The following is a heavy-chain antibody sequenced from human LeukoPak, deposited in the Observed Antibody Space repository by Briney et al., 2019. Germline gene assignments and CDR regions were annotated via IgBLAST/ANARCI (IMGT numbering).Heavy chain of an antibody. CDR1: GLTFSTYW. V-gene: IGHV3-30*03. D-gene: IGHD5-24*01. J-gene: IGHJ4*02. CDR2: ISYDGSNK. CDR3: ARAPRWLQSELDY. Sequence: GGSLRLSCAASGLTFSTYWMHWVRQAPGKGLEWVAVISYDGSNKYYADSVRGRFTVSRDNSKNTLYLQMNSLRAEDTAVYYCARAPRWLQSELDYWGQGTLVTVSS.